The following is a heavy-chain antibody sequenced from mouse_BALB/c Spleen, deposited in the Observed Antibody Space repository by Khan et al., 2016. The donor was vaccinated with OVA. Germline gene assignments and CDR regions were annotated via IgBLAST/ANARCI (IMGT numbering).Heavy chain of an antibody. CDR1: GFSLSNYG. D-gene: IGHD1-1*01. J-gene: IGHJ4*01. V-gene: IGHV2-3*01. Sequence: QVQLKESGPGLVAPSQSLSITCTVSGFSLSNYGVSWVRQPPGKGLEWLGVTWGDGSTNYHSALISRLIITKDNSKRQVFLKLNSLQTDDTATYYCAKFTPEYYSIDYWGQGTSVTVAS. CDR2: TWGDGST. CDR3: AKFTPEYYSIDY.